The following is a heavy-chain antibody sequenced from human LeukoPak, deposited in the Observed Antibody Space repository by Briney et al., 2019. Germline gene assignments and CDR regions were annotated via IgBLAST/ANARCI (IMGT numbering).Heavy chain of an antibody. Sequence: PGGSLRLSCAASGFTVSSNYMSWVRQAPGKGLEWVSVIYSGGSTYYADSVKGRFTISRDNSKNTLYLQMNSLRAEDTAVYYCARVASRGFWSGYWTTGSYYYYGMDVWGQGTTVTVSS. V-gene: IGHV3-53*05. CDR3: ARVASRGFWSGYWTTGSYYYYGMDV. J-gene: IGHJ6*02. CDR2: IYSGGST. D-gene: IGHD3-3*01. CDR1: GFTVSSNY.